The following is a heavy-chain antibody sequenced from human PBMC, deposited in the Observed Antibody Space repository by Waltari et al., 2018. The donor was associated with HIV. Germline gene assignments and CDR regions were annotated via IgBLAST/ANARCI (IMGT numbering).Heavy chain of an antibody. CDR3: ARGQYYSMDV. D-gene: IGHD3-10*01. Sequence: EAHLVESGGGAVQPGRSLRLPCSDTGSTFGGYLTTWVRQAPGNGLVCVSGMNRDGSTIMYADSVKGRFTIARDNAKNTLYLQMNSLRAEDTALYYCARGQYYSMDVWGQGTTVTVSS. V-gene: IGHV3-74*03. J-gene: IGHJ6*02. CDR1: GSTFGGYL. CDR2: MNRDGSTI.